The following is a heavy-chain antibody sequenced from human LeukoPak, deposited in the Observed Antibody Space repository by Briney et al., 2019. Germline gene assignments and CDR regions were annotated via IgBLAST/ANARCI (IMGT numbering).Heavy chain of an antibody. CDR3: AKWAVGDSSGYYYGY. CDR1: GFTFSSYA. J-gene: IGHJ4*02. CDR2: ISGSGGST. V-gene: IGHV3-23*01. D-gene: IGHD3-22*01. Sequence: GGSLRLSCAASGFTFSSYAMSWVRQAPGKGLEWVSAISGSGGSTYCADSVKGRFTISRDNSKNTLYLQMNSLRAEDTAVYYCAKWAVGDSSGYYYGYWGQGTLVTVSS.